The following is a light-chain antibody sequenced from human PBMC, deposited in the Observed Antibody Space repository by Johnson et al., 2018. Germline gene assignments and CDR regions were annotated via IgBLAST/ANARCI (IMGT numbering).Light chain of an antibody. V-gene: IGLV1-51*02. J-gene: IGLJ1*01. CDR1: SSNIGNNY. CDR3: GTWDSSLSAGYG. Sequence: SVLTQPPSVSAAPGQKVTISCSGSSSNIGNNYVSWYQQLPGTAPKLLIYENNKRPSGIPDRFSGSKSGTSATLGITGLQTGDEADYYCGTWDSSLSAGYGFGTWTKVT. CDR2: ENN.